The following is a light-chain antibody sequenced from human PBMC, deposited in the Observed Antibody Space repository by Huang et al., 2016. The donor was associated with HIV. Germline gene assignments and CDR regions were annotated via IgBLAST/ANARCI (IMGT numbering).Light chain of an antibody. J-gene: IGKJ2*01. CDR3: QQYDNWPPMYT. V-gene: IGKV3-15*01. CDR1: QSVGSN. Sequence: EIVMTQSPATLSVSPGERATLSRRASQSVGSNLAWYQQKPGQAPRLLIYGASTRATGIPARFSGSGSGTEFTLTISSLQSEDFAVYYCQQYDNWPPMYTFGQGTKLEIK. CDR2: GAS.